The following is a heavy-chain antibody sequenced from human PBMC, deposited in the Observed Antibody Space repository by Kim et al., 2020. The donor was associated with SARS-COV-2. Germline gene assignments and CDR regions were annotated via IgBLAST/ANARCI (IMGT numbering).Heavy chain of an antibody. CDR3: AKDNDWRSDTAMAFDY. CDR1: GFTFDDYT. V-gene: IGHV3-43*01. D-gene: IGHD5-18*01. J-gene: IGHJ4*02. CDR2: ISWDGGST. Sequence: GGSLRLSCAASGFTFDDYTMHWVRQAPGKGLEWVSLISWDGGSTYYADSVKGLFTISRDNSKNSLYLQMNSLRTEDTALYYCAKDNDWRSDTAMAFDYWGQGTLVTVSS.